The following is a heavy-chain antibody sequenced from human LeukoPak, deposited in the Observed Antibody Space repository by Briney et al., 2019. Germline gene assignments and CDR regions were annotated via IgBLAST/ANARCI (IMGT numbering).Heavy chain of an antibody. J-gene: IGHJ6*03. CDR3: ASQLWSGDYYYYMDV. V-gene: IGHV4-59*08. CDR1: GGSISSYY. Sequence: SETLPLTCTVSGGSISSYYWSWIRQPPGKGLEWIGYIYYSGSTNYNPSLKSRVTISVDTSKNQFSLKLSSVTAADTAVYYCASQLWSGDYYYYMDVWGKGTTVTVSS. D-gene: IGHD3-10*01. CDR2: IYYSGST.